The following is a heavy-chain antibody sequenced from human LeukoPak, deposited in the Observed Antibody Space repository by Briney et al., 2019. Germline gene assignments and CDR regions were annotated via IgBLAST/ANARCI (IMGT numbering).Heavy chain of an antibody. CDR1: GYSFSSYW. CDR3: ARRRSSTLIDY. Sequence: GESLQISFKGSGYSFSSYWIAWVRQLPGKGREWMGIIYPGDSDTTYSPSFQGQVTISADKSISTAYLQWNSLKASDTAMYFCARRRSSTLIDYWDQGTLVTVSS. V-gene: IGHV5-51*01. D-gene: IGHD3-10*01. J-gene: IGHJ4*02. CDR2: IYPGDSDT.